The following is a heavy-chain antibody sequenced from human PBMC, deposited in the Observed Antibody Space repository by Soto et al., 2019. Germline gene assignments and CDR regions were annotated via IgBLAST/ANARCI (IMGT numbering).Heavy chain of an antibody. V-gene: IGHV1-3*01. CDR1: GFTFSDNL. D-gene: IGHD5-18*01. CDR2: LNPDTGNT. CDR3: ARDIQSVGPRANDAFDV. Sequence: QVQLVQSGAELKKPGASVNISCTASGFTFSDNLINWVRQVPGQGLEGMGWLNPDTGNTRYSETFQGRVTISRHPSASIAYLELSGLENEDTALYFCARDIQSVGPRANDAFDVWCQGTMITVSS. J-gene: IGHJ3*01.